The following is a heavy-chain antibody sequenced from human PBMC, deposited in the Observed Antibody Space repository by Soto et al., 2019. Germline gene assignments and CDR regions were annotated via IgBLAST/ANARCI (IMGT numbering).Heavy chain of an antibody. CDR3: ARGQGAAIGDYYYHGMDV. CDR1: GFIFSGSA. J-gene: IGHJ6*02. CDR2: IRSRANNFAT. D-gene: IGHD2-2*02. Sequence: LRLSCAASGFIFSGSAIHWVRQASGKGLEWVGRIRSRANNFATSSAASVKGRFAFSRDDSKNTAYLQMNTLKPEDTAVYYCARGQGAAIGDYYYHGMDVWGQGTTVTVSS. V-gene: IGHV3-73*01.